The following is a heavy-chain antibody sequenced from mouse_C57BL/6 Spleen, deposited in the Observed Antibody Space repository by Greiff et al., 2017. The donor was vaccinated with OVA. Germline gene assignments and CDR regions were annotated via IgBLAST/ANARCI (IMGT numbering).Heavy chain of an antibody. CDR3: ARQDYAFDY. Sequence: EVKLVESGGGLVQPGGSLKLSCAASGFTFSDYYMYWVRQTPEKRLEWVAYISNGGGSTYYPDTVKGRFTISRDNAKNTLYLQMSRLKSEDTAMYYCARQDYAFDYWGQGTTLTVSS. D-gene: IGHD2-4*01. J-gene: IGHJ2*01. V-gene: IGHV5-12*01. CDR1: GFTFSDYY. CDR2: ISNGGGST.